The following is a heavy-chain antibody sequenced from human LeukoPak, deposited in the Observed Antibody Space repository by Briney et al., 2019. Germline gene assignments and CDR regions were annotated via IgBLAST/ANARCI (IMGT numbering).Heavy chain of an antibody. CDR1: GASITSGYY. D-gene: IGHD4-23*01. CDR2: IYYTGST. J-gene: IGHJ5*02. CDR3: ARGGDGGLMGENWFDP. V-gene: IGHV4-38-2*02. Sequence: PSETLSLTCSVSGASITSGYYWVWIRQPPGRGLQWIGSIYYTGSTYYNPSLKSRVTISVDTSKNQFSLRLSSVTAADTAVYYCARGGDGGLMGENWFDPWGQGTLVTVSS.